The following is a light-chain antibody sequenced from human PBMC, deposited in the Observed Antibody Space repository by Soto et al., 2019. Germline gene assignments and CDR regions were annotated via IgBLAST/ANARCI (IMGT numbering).Light chain of an antibody. Sequence: NVLTQSPGTLSLSPGGIAALSCRASQSVSSGHLAWYQQKPGQAPRLLIYGVSSRATGIPDRFSGSGSGTDFALTISRLEPEDFAVYYCQQYGSSPWTFGQGTKVDIK. CDR2: GVS. J-gene: IGKJ1*01. CDR1: QSVSSGH. CDR3: QQYGSSPWT. V-gene: IGKV3-20*01.